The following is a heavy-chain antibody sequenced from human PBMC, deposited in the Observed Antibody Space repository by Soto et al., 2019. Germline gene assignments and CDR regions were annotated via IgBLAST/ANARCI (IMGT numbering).Heavy chain of an antibody. CDR3: ARISSVDPYCYVNGGLDV. CDR2: FYHSGNS. J-gene: IGHJ6*02. V-gene: IGHV4-4*08. Sequence: QVQLQQSGPGLVKPSETLSLTCSVSGGSIRSYYWSWIRQSPEKGLEWIGYFYHSGNSNYNPSLKSGVTISVHTSKNQLSLRLKSVTAADTAVYFWARISSVDPYCYVNGGLDVWGQGTTVTVSS. CDR1: GGSIRSYY. D-gene: IGHD5-18*01.